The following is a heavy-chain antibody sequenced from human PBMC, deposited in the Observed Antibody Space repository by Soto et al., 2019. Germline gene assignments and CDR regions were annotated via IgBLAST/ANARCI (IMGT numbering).Heavy chain of an antibody. Sequence: GGSLRLSCAASGFTFDDYTMHWVRQAPGKGLEWVSLISWDGGSTYYAESVEGRFTISRDNSKNSLYLQMNSLRTEDTALYYCAKDHPSSAYFDYWGQGTLVTVSS. CDR1: GFTFDDYT. D-gene: IGHD3-10*01. V-gene: IGHV3-43*01. CDR3: AKDHPSSAYFDY. J-gene: IGHJ4*02. CDR2: ISWDGGST.